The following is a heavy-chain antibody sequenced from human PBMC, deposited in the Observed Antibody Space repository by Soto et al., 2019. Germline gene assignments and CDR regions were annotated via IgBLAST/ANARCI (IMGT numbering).Heavy chain of an antibody. CDR2: ITDYNGST. V-gene: IGHV1-18*04. CDR1: GYTFINYG. Sequence: ASVKVSCKASGYTFINYGILWVRQAPGQGLEWMGWITDYNGSTKYARKFQDRVTMTTDTSTSTAYMELRSLRSDDTAVYFCARDDFGDLWRSPDVWGQGTMVTVSS. D-gene: IGHD4-17*01. CDR3: ARDDFGDLWRSPDV. J-gene: IGHJ3*01.